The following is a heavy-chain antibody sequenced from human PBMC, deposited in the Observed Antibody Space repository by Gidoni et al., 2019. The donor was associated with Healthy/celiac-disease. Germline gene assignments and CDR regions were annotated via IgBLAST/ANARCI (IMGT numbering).Heavy chain of an antibody. CDR3: ARETNYYGSGSYFDY. Sequence: QVQLQSSGPGLVKPSQTLSLTCTVSAGSISSGGYYWSWIRQHPGKGLAWIGYIYYSGSTYYNPSLKSRGTISVDTSKNQFSLKLSSVTAADTAVYYCARETNYYGSGSYFDYWGQGTLVTVSS. CDR1: AGSISSGGYY. V-gene: IGHV4-31*03. D-gene: IGHD3-10*01. CDR2: IYYSGST. J-gene: IGHJ4*02.